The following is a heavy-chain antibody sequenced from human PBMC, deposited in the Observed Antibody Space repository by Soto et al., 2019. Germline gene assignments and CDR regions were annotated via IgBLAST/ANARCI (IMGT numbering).Heavy chain of an antibody. CDR3: AKDHLPYTVTTPGS. V-gene: IGHV3-30*18. D-gene: IGHD4-17*01. CDR2: ISYDGSNK. Sequence: QVQVVESGGGVVQPGRSLRLSCAASGFTFSTYGMHWVRQAPGKGLEWVAVISYDGSNKYYADSVKGRFTISRDNSKNTLYLQMNSLRAEDTAVFYCAKDHLPYTVTTPGSWGKGTLVTVSS. J-gene: IGHJ5*02. CDR1: GFTFSTYG.